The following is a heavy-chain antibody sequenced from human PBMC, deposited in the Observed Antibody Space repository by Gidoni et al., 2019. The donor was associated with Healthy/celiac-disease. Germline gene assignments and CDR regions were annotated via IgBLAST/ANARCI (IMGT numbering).Heavy chain of an antibody. J-gene: IGHJ4*02. CDR3: ARLRISKRYIPGLVDY. CDR1: GGSISSSSYY. D-gene: IGHD1-20*01. CDR2: IYYSGST. V-gene: IGHV4-39*01. Sequence: QLQLQVSGPGLVKPSETLSLTCTVSGGSISSSSYYWGWIRQPPGKGLEWIWSIYYSGSTYYNPSLKGRVTISVDTSKNQFSLKLSSVTAADTAVYYCARLRISKRYIPGLVDYWGQGTLVTVSS.